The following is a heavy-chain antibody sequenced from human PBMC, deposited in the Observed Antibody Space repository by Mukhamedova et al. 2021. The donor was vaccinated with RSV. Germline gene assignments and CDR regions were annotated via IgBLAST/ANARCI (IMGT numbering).Heavy chain of an antibody. V-gene: IGHV5-51*01. Sequence: DTRYNPSFQGQVTISADMSINTAYLQWSSLTASDTAMYYCARHWCCSPTVRSYFDFWGQGAVVTASS. CDR3: ARHWCCSPTVRSYFDF. D-gene: IGHD2-8*02. CDR2: DT. J-gene: IGHJ4*02.